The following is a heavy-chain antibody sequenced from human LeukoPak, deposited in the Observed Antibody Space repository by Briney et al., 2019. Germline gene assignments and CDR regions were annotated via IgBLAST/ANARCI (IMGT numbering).Heavy chain of an antibody. V-gene: IGHV4-4*07. CDR2: IYSSGST. J-gene: IGHJ5*02. Sequence: PSETLSLTCTVSGGSLSSYYGSWIRQPAGKGLEWIGRIYSSGSTNYNPSLTSRVTLSVDTSKNQFSLKLSSVTAADTAVYYCARSTEGWFDPWGQGTLVTVSS. CDR3: ARSTEGWFDP. CDR1: GGSLSSYY.